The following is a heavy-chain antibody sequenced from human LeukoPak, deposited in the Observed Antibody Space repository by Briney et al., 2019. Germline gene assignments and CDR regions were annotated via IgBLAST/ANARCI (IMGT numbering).Heavy chain of an antibody. Sequence: GGSLRLSCAASGFTFSSYAMSWVRQAPGKGLEWVSAISGSGGSTYYADSVKGRFTISRDNSKNTLYLQMNSLRAEDTAVYYCAKDLVITMIAPSGGYWGQGTLVTVSS. V-gene: IGHV3-23*01. J-gene: IGHJ4*02. D-gene: IGHD3-22*01. CDR1: GFTFSSYA. CDR2: ISGSGGST. CDR3: AKDLVITMIAPSGGY.